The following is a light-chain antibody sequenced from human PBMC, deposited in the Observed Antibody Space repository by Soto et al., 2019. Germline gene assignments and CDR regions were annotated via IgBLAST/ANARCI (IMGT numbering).Light chain of an antibody. CDR1: QGIRSW. Sequence: DIQMTQSPSSVSASVGDRVTITCRASQGIRSWLAWYQQKPGKAPNLLIYGASSLQSGVPSRFSGSGSGTDFTLTISSLQPEDSATYYCQQANSFPLTFSGGTKVEIK. J-gene: IGKJ4*01. CDR3: QQANSFPLT. CDR2: GAS. V-gene: IGKV1-12*01.